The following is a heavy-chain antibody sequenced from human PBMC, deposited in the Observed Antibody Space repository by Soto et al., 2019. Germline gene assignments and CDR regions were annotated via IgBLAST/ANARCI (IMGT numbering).Heavy chain of an antibody. CDR2: ISYSGRT. CDR1: GGSISTYF. V-gene: IGHV4-59*01. Sequence: SETLSLTCTVSGGSISTYFWGWIRQPPGKGLEWIAYISYSGRTDCNPSLKSRVTISIDTSNNQFSLKLSSVTAADTAVYYCARFVCNGGSCYSGDFYYFDYWGQGTLVTVSS. J-gene: IGHJ4*02. D-gene: IGHD2-15*01. CDR3: ARFVCNGGSCYSGDFYYFDY.